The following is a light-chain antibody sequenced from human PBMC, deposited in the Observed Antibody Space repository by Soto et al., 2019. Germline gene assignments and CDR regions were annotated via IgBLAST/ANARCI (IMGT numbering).Light chain of an antibody. V-gene: IGKV3-20*01. J-gene: IGKJ1*01. CDR1: QSVGSNY. CDR2: AAS. CDR3: QQYISSPRT. Sequence: EIVLTQSPGTLSLSPGDRATLSCRASQSVGSNYLAWYQQKPGQAPRLLIFAASSRATGIPDRFSGSGSGTDFTLTISRLEPEDFAVYYCQQYISSPRTFGQGTKVDIK.